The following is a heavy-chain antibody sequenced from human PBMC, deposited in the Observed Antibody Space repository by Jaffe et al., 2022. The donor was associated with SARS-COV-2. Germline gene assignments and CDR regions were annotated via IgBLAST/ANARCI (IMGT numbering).Heavy chain of an antibody. V-gene: IGHV3-30*18. CDR3: VKGRSGYFSD. CDR2: ISSDGSNK. J-gene: IGHJ4*02. D-gene: IGHD3-22*01. Sequence: QVQLVEYGGGVVQPGRSLRLSCAASGFTLRTYDMYWVRQAPGKGLEWVAKISSDGSNKSYADSVKDRVTISRDNSKNTVFLQMSNVRAEDTALYYCVKGRSGYFSDWGQGTLVSVSS. CDR1: GFTLRTYD.